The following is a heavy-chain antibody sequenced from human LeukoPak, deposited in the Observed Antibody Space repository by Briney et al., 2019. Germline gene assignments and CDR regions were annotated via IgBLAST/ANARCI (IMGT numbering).Heavy chain of an antibody. D-gene: IGHD6-13*01. CDR1: GYTFTSYY. J-gene: IGHJ4*02. CDR2: INPSGGST. Sequence: ASVKVSCKASGYTFTSYYMHWVRQAPGQGLEWMGIINPSGGSTIYAQKFQGRVTMTEDTSTDTAYMGLSSLRSEDTAVYYCATHKEVTPAIAAAADGWGQGTLVTVSS. V-gene: IGHV1-46*01. CDR3: ATHKEVTPAIAAAADG.